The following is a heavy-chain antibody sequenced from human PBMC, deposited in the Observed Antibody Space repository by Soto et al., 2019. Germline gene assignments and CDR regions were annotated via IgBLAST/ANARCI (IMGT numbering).Heavy chain of an antibody. D-gene: IGHD7-27*01. CDR1: GDSISNLDYF. CDR2: IYKSATT. V-gene: IGHV4-30-4*01. Sequence: SETLSLTCSVSGDSISNLDYFWAWIRQPPGQALEYIGYIYKSATTYYNPSFESRVAISVDTSKSQFSLNVTSVTAADTAVYFCARGRYCLTGRCFPNWFDSWGQGALVTVSA. CDR3: ARGRYCLTGRCFPNWFDS. J-gene: IGHJ5*01.